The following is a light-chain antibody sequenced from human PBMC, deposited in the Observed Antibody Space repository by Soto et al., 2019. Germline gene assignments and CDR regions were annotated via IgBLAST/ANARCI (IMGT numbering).Light chain of an antibody. Sequence: EIVLTQSPATLSLSPGESATLSCRPSESVYLAWYQQKPGQAPRLLIFDVSTRATGIPGRFRGSGSGTDFSLTISSLEPEDFAVYYCQQRSTWPWTFGQGTKVEIK. CDR1: ESVY. CDR2: DVS. CDR3: QQRSTWPWT. V-gene: IGKV3-11*01. J-gene: IGKJ1*01.